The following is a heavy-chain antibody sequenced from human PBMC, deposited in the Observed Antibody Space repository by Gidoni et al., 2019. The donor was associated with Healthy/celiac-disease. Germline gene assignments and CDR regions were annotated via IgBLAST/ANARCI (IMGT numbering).Heavy chain of an antibody. J-gene: IGHJ4*02. V-gene: IGHV3-21*01. CDR3: ARDSRLEGYPFDY. CDR1: GVTFSSYS. D-gene: IGHD6-13*01. Sequence: EVQLGESGGGLVKPGGSLRRSCAASGVTFSSYSMNWVRQAPGKGLEWVSSISSSSSYIYYADSVKGRFTISRDNAKNSLYLQMNSLSAEDTAVYYCARDSRLEGYPFDYWGQGTLVTVSS. CDR2: ISSSSSYI.